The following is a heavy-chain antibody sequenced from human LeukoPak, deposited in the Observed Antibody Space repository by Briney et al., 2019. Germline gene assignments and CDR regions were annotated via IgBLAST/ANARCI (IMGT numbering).Heavy chain of an antibody. CDR3: ARVKQQLVQGIDY. CDR2: INHSGST. Sequence: SETLSLTCAVHGGSFSGYYWSWIRQPPGKGLEWIGEINHSGSTNYNPSLKSRVTISVDTSKNQFSLKLSSVTAADTAVYYCARVKQQLVQGIDYWGQGTLVTVSS. J-gene: IGHJ4*02. D-gene: IGHD6-13*01. V-gene: IGHV4-34*01. CDR1: GGSFSGYY.